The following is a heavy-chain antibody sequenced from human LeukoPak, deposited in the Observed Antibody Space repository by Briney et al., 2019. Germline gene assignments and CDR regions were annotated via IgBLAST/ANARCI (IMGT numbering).Heavy chain of an antibody. CDR1: GFTFSSYG. CDR3: AKPLGYYAPTVTGFDY. D-gene: IGHD3-10*01. Sequence: GGSLRLSCAASGFTFSSYGMHWVRQAPGKALEWVAFIRYDGSNIHYADSVKGRFTISRDNSKNTLYLQMKSLRGEDTAVYYCAKPLGYYAPTVTGFDYWGQGKLVTLP. V-gene: IGHV3-30*02. CDR2: IRYDGSNI. J-gene: IGHJ4*02.